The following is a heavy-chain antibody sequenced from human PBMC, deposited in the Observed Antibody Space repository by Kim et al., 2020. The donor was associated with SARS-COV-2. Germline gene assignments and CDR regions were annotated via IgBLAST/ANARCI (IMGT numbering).Heavy chain of an antibody. Sequence: GGSLRLSCAASGFSFSSFGVHWVRQAPGEGLVWVAVISNDGGSEYYADSVKGRFTISRDNSKSTLYLQMNSLRTDDAAVYYCARDRGASGLVGADIWGRGTMVTVSS. J-gene: IGHJ3*02. V-gene: IGHV3-30-3*01. CDR2: ISNDGGSE. D-gene: IGHD2-8*02. CDR1: GFSFSSFG. CDR3: ARDRGASGLVGADI.